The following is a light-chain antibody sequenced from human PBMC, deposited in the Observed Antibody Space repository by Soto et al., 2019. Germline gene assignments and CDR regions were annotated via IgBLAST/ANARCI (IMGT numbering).Light chain of an antibody. CDR2: DAS. CDR3: QQYNTYRT. Sequence: DIQVTQSPSTLSASVGDRVTITCRASQSISGWLAWYQQKPGKAPKLIIYDASSLESGVPSRFSGIGSGTEFTLTISSLQPDDFATYYCQQYNTYRTFGQGTKV. J-gene: IGKJ1*01. CDR1: QSISGW. V-gene: IGKV1-5*01.